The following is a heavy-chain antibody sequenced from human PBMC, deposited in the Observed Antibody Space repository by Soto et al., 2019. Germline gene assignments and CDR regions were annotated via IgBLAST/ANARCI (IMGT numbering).Heavy chain of an antibody. D-gene: IGHD3-10*01. J-gene: IGHJ4*02. CDR3: EGGGGGFEDS. CDR1: GYTFTNYG. CDR2: ISGYNGNT. Sequence: QVQLVQSGPEVKKPGASVKVSCKTSGYTFTNYGVSWVRQAPGQGLEWMGWISGYNGNTNYAQNLQGRVTMTTDTSPTTAYMELRSLTSDDTAVYYWEGGGGGFEDSWGQGTLVTVSS. V-gene: IGHV1-18*01.